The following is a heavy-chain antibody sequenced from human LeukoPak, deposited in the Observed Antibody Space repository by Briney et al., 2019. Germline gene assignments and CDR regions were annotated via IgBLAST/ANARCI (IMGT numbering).Heavy chain of an antibody. V-gene: IGHV3-9*01. J-gene: IGHJ3*02. CDR3: AKETHSTMVPGYEFDI. Sequence: PGRSLRLSCAASGFTFDDYAIPWVPQAPGKGLEWVSGISWNGAKIVYADSVNGRFTISRDNAKTSLYLQMDSLGTEDTALYYCAKETHSTMVPGYEFDIWGQGTMVTVSS. CDR1: GFTFDDYA. D-gene: IGHD2-8*01. CDR2: ISWNGAKI.